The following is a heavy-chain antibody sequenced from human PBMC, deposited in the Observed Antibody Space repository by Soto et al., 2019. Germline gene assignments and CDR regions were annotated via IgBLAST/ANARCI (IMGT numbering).Heavy chain of an antibody. CDR3: AKSLPSQDNSGWHVWYWYFDL. J-gene: IGHJ2*01. CDR1: GFTFNNYA. D-gene: IGHD6-19*01. Sequence: EVQLLESGGGLVQPGGSLRLSCAASGFTFNNYAMSWVRQAPGKGLEWVSSISGSAGNTYYADSVKGRFTISRDNSKNTLFLQMNSLSAEDTAVYYCAKSLPSQDNSGWHVWYWYFDLLGRGTLVTVSS. CDR2: ISGSAGNT. V-gene: IGHV3-23*01.